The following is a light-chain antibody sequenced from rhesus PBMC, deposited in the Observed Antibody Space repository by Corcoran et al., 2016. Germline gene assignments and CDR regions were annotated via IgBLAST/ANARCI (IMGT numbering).Light chain of an antibody. CDR3: LQHKSYPLT. CDR1: QGISSH. CDR2: AAS. J-gene: IGKJ4*01. Sequence: DIQMTQSPSSLSASVGDTVTITCRASQGISSHLNWFQQKPGKAPKLLIYAASSLESGVPSRFSGSGSGTDFTLTISNLQPEDFAVYYCLQHKSYPLTFGGGTKVELK. V-gene: IGKV1-28*02.